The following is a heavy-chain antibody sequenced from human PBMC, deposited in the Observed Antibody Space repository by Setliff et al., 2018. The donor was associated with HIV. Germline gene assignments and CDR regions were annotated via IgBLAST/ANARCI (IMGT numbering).Heavy chain of an antibody. J-gene: IGHJ4*02. CDR3: ATMNYDSSGYYSD. Sequence: SETLSLTCTVSGGSISSSSYYWGWIRQPPGKGLEWIGSIYYSGSTYYNPSLKSRVTISVDPSKKQFSLKLSSVTAADTAVYFCATMNYDSSGYYSDWGQGTRVTVSS. V-gene: IGHV4-39*01. D-gene: IGHD3-22*01. CDR2: IYYSGST. CDR1: GGSISSSSYY.